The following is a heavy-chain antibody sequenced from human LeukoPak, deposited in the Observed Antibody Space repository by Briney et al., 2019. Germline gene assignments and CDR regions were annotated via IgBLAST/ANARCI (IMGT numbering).Heavy chain of an antibody. CDR2: ISGSGGST. V-gene: IGHV3-23*01. CDR3: ARGGQVYGSGSYLPLVTNYFDY. J-gene: IGHJ4*02. D-gene: IGHD3-10*01. CDR1: GFTFSSYG. Sequence: PGGSLRLSCAASGFTFSSYGMSWVRQAPGKGLEWVSAISGSGGSTYYADSVKGRFTISRDNAKTSLYLQMNSLRAEDTALYYCARGGQVYGSGSYLPLVTNYFDYWGQGTLVTVSS.